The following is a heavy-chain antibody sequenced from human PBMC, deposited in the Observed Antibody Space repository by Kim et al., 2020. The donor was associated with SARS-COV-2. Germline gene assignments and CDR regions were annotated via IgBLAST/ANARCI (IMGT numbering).Heavy chain of an antibody. Sequence: PSLKSRVSISVETSKNQFSLKLSSVTAADTAVYYCASIYYGSGSYYNGGCWGQGTLVTVSS. D-gene: IGHD3-10*01. J-gene: IGHJ4*02. CDR3: ASIYYGSGSYYNGGC. V-gene: IGHV4-39*01.